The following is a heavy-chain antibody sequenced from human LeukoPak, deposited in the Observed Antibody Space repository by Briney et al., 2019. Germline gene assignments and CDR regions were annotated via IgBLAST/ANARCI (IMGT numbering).Heavy chain of an antibody. CDR3: AREASYGDAYADY. V-gene: IGHV3-7*01. Sequence: GGSLRLSCAASGFTFSSYWMSWVRQAPGKGLEWAANIKQDGSEKYYVDSVKGRFTISRDNAKNSLYLQMNSLRAEDTAVYYCAREASYGDAYADYWGQGTLVTVSS. CDR1: GFTFSSYW. J-gene: IGHJ4*02. D-gene: IGHD4-17*01. CDR2: IKQDGSEK.